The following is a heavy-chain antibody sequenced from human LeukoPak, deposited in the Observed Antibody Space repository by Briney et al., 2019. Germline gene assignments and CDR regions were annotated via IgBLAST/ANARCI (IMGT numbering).Heavy chain of an antibody. CDR2: IYYTSST. D-gene: IGHD3-10*01. J-gene: IGHJ4*02. CDR3: ARHFGGHYYASGNYFHGGCFDY. CDR1: TDSISGYY. V-gene: IGHV4-59*08. Sequence: PSETLSLTCTASTDSISGYYWSWIRQPPGPGLDYIGFIYYTSSTNYNPSIMSRVTISLYTSKNQFSLSLSSVTAADTAVHCCARHFGGHYYASGNYFHGGCFDYWGQGILVTVST.